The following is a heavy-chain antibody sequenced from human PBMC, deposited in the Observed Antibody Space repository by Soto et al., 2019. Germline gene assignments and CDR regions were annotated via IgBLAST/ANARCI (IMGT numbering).Heavy chain of an antibody. J-gene: IGHJ6*03. CDR2: IFSSGSP. CDR1: GGSLKTYY. V-gene: IGHV4-59*01. CDR3: ERVAGISYYCHVDV. Sequence: QVHLQESGPGLVRPSETLSLTCSVSGGSLKTYYWSWIRQPPGRGLERIGYIFSSGSPNYNPSRRSRVTMSVETSNNQFSLKMSSVTAADTAVYYCERVAGISYYCHVDVWGKGSTVTVSS. D-gene: IGHD6-19*01.